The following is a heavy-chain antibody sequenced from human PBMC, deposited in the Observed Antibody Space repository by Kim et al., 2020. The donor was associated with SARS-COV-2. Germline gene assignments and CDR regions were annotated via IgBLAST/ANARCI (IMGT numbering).Heavy chain of an antibody. CDR3: ASGRCSSTSCYAFDI. Sequence: SETLSLTCAVSGGSISSGGYSWSWIRQPPGKGLEWIGYIYHSGSTYYNPSLKSRVTISVDRSKNQFSLKLSSVTAADTAVYYCASGRCSSTSCYAFDIWGQGTMVTVSS. J-gene: IGHJ3*02. CDR2: IYHSGST. V-gene: IGHV4-30-2*01. D-gene: IGHD2-2*01. CDR1: GGSISSGGYS.